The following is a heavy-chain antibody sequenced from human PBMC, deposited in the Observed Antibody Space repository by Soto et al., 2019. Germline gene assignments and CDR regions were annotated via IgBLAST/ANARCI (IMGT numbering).Heavy chain of an antibody. V-gene: IGHV4-31*03. CDR1: GGSISSGGYY. D-gene: IGHD3-22*01. Sequence: SETLSLTCTVSGGSISSGGYYWSWIRQHPGKGLEWIGYIYYSGSTYYNPSLKSRVTISVDTSKNQFSLKLSSVTAADTAVYYCASSYYYDSSGYYLLFDYWGQGTLVTVSS. CDR2: IYYSGST. CDR3: ASSYYYDSSGYYLLFDY. J-gene: IGHJ4*02.